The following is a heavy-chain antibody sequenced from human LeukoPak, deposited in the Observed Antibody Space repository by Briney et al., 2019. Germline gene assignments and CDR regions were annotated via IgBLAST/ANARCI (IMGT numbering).Heavy chain of an antibody. CDR3: ARGGDSSSWYSYGLHHTQPPV. CDR1: GYTFTSYY. CDR2: INPSGGST. J-gene: IGHJ6*02. V-gene: IGHV1-46*01. Sequence: EASVKVSCKASGYTFTSYYMHWVRQAPGQGLEWMGIINPSGGSTSYAQKFQGRVTMTRDTSTSTVYMELSSLRSEDTAVYYCARGGDSSSWYSYGLHHTQPPVWGQGTTVTVSS. D-gene: IGHD6-13*01.